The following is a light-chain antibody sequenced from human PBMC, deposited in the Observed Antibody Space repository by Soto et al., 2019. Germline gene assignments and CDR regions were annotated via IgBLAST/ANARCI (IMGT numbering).Light chain of an antibody. Sequence: IGLSQSPDTLSLSTGEGATLSCRASQSVTNSYLAWYQQKPGQAPSLLIYGASSRATGIPDRFSGSGSGTDFTLTISRLEPEDFAVYYCQQYGSSPITFGQGTRLE. J-gene: IGKJ5*01. CDR2: GAS. V-gene: IGKV3-20*01. CDR3: QQYGSSPIT. CDR1: QSVTNSY.